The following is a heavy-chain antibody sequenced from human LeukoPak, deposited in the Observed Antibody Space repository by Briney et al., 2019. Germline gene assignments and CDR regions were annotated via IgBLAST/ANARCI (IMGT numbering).Heavy chain of an antibody. J-gene: IGHJ4*02. D-gene: IGHD3-22*01. CDR3: AREAYYYDSSGYYYDY. Sequence: GGSLRLSCAASGFTFSSYGMHWVRQAPGKGLEWVAVIWYDGSNKYYADSVMGRFTISRDNSKNTLYLQMNSLRAEDTAVYYCAREAYYYDSSGYYYDYWGQGTLVTVSS. CDR2: IWYDGSNK. CDR1: GFTFSSYG. V-gene: IGHV3-33*01.